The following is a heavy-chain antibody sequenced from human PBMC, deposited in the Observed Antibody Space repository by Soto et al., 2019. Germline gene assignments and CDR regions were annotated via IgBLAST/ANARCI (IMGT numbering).Heavy chain of an antibody. J-gene: IGHJ4*02. Sequence: SETLSLTCTVSGGSISSYYWSWIRQPPGKGLELIGYIYYSGSTNYNPSLKSRVTISVDTSKNQFSLKLSFVTAADTAVYYCARRYGYSFDYWGQGTLVTVSS. D-gene: IGHD1-1*01. CDR2: IYYSGST. CDR3: ARRYGYSFDY. V-gene: IGHV4-59*08. CDR1: GGSISSYY.